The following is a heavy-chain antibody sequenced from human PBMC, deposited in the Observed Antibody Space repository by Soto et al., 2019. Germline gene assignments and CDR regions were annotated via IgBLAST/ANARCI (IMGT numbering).Heavy chain of an antibody. CDR2: ISGSGGST. Sequence: GGSLRLSCAASGFTFSSYAMSWVRQAPGKGLEWVSAISGSGGSTYYADSVKGRFTISRDNSKNTLYLQMNSLRAEDTVVYYCAKHRMTTVYYYGMDVWGQGTTVTVSS. D-gene: IGHD4-17*01. CDR3: AKHRMTTVYYYGMDV. CDR1: GFTFSSYA. J-gene: IGHJ6*02. V-gene: IGHV3-23*01.